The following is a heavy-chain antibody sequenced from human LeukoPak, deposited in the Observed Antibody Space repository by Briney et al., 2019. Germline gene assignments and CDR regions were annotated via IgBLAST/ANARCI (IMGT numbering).Heavy chain of an antibody. CDR1: GGPISSGDYY. V-gene: IGHV4-30-4*01. CDR3: ATPNSGRFYYLDY. Sequence: SQTLSLTCTVSGGPISSGDYYWSWIRQPPGKGLEWIGYIYYSGSTYYNPSLKSRVTISVDTSKNQVSLSLSSMTAADTADYYCATPNSGRFYYLDYWGQGILVTVSS. CDR2: IYYSGST. D-gene: IGHD1-26*01. J-gene: IGHJ4*02.